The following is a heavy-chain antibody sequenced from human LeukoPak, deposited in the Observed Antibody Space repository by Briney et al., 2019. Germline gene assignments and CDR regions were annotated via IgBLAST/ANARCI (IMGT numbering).Heavy chain of an antibody. J-gene: IGHJ6*03. V-gene: IGHV4-4*02. D-gene: IGHD3-3*01. CDR2: IYHSGST. CDR3: ARDPGRNYDFWSGYSREGPSYYYYYMDV. CDR1: GGSISSSNW. Sequence: SETLSLTCAVSGGSISSSNWWSWVRQPPGKGLEWIGKIYHSGSTNYNPSLKSRVTISVDRSKNQFSLKLSSVTAADTAVYYCARDPGRNYDFWSGYSREGPSYYYYYMDVWGKGTTVTVSS.